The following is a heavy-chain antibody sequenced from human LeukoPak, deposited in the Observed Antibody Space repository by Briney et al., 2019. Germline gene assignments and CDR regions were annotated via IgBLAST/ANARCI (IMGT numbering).Heavy chain of an antibody. J-gene: IGHJ4*02. CDR2: IYYSGST. V-gene: IGHV4-59*01. CDR3: ARGRLGSSGYYRL. D-gene: IGHD3-22*01. Sequence: SETLSLTCTVSGGSISTYYWSWIRQPPGKGLEWIGYIYYSGSTNYNPSLKSRVTISVDTSKNQFSLKLSSVTAADTAVYYCARGRLGSSGYYRLWGQGTLVTVSS. CDR1: GGSISTYY.